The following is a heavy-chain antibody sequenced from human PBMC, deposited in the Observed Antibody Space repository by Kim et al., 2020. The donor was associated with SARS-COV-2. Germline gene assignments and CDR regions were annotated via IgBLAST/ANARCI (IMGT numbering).Heavy chain of an antibody. V-gene: IGHV3-23*03. CDR2: ICSGGSDR. D-gene: IGHD1-20*01. CDR3: ARDAGYKTRHGFDV. J-gene: IGHJ6*02. Sequence: GGSLRLSCAASGFTFSTYAMRWVRQAPGKGLECVAVICSGGSDRYYADSVKGRFTISRDNSKNTLYLQMNSLRAEDTAVYYCARDAGYKTRHGFDVWGQG. CDR1: GFTFSTYA.